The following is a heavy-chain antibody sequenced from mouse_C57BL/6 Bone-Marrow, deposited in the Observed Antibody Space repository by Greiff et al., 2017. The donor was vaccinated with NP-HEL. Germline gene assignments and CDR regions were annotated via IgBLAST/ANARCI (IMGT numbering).Heavy chain of an antibody. V-gene: IGHV5-17*01. J-gene: IGHJ1*03. D-gene: IGHD2-4*01. Sequence: EVKLVESGGGLVKPGGSLKLSCAASGFTFSDYGMHWVRQAPEKGLEWVANISSGSSTIYYADTVKGRFTISRDNAKNTLFLQMTSLRSEDTAMYYCARGGLCWYFDVWGTGTTVTVSS. CDR2: ISSGSSTI. CDR1: GFTFSDYG. CDR3: ARGGLCWYFDV.